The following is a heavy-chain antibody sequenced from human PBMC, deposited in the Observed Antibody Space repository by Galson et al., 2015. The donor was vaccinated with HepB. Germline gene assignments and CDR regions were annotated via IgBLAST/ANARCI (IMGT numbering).Heavy chain of an antibody. CDR2: INQDGAKK. CDR3: ARDSAYYDGSAYYDNLDA. J-gene: IGHJ5*02. V-gene: IGHV3-7*03. CDR1: GFTFSSYW. Sequence: SLRLACAASGFTFSSYWMTWVRQAPGQGLEWVANINQDGAKKNYVESVKGRYNISRDNAKTRLYLEMNSLRAEDTAMYHCARDSAYYDGSAYYDNLDAWGQGTLVTVSS. D-gene: IGHD3-22*01.